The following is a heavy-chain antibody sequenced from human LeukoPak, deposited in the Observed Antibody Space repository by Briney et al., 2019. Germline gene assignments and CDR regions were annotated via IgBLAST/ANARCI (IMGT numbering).Heavy chain of an antibody. CDR1: GGTFSSYA. J-gene: IGHJ5*02. CDR2: IIPIFGTA. V-gene: IGHV1-69*06. Sequence: SVNVSCKASGGTFSSYAISWVRQAPGQGLEWMGGIIPIFGTANYAQKFQGRVTITADKSTSTAYMELSSLRSEDTAVYYCAREPGKAVALTEISNWFDPWGQGTLVTVSS. CDR3: AREPGKAVALTEISNWFDP. D-gene: IGHD6-19*01.